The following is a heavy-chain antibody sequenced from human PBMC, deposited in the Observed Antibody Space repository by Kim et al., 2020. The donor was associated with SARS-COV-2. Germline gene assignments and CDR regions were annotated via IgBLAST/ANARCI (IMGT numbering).Heavy chain of an antibody. CDR3: TRMGDYGLDV. V-gene: IGHV3-15*01. J-gene: IGHJ6*02. D-gene: IGHD3-16*01. Sequence: GGSLRLSCAASGLIFNNAWMNWVRQAPGKGLEWVGRITSKTEEGTTDYAAPVKGRFSISSDDSKNTMYLKMDSLKTEVTAVYYCTRMGDYGLDVWGQGTTVTVSS. CDR1: GLIFNNAW. CDR2: ITSKTEEGTT.